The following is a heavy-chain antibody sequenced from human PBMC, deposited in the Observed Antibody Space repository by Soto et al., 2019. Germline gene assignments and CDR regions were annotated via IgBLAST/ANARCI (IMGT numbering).Heavy chain of an antibody. CDR2: IWYDGSNK. CDR3: ARDADYYGMDV. Sequence: VQLVESGGGVVQPGMSLRLSCAASGFTFSSYGMHWVRQAPGKGLEWVAVIWYDGSNKYYADSVKGRFTISRDNSKNTLYLQMNSLRAEDTAVYYCARDADYYGMDVWGQGTTVTVSS. CDR1: GFTFSSYG. J-gene: IGHJ6*02. V-gene: IGHV3-33*01.